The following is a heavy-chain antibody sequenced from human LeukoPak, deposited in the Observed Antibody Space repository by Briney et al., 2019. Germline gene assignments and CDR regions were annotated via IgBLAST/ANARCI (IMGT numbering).Heavy chain of an antibody. Sequence: PGGSLRLSCAASVFTFSIYNMNWVRQAPGKGLEWVSSISSSSSYIYYAASVKGRFTISRDNAKNSLYLQMNSLRAKDTAVYYCARDLGIAAAGGYWGQGTLVTVPS. CDR1: VFTFSIYN. J-gene: IGHJ4*02. CDR2: ISSSSSYI. D-gene: IGHD6-13*01. CDR3: ARDLGIAAAGGY. V-gene: IGHV3-21*01.